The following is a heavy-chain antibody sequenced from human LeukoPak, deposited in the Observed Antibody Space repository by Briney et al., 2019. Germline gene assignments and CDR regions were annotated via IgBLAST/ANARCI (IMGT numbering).Heavy chain of an antibody. CDR2: ISGSGGST. D-gene: IGHD3-16*02. CDR3: AKDYYDYFWGSYRGYFDY. Sequence: GGSLRLSCAASGFTFSSYAMSWVRQAPGKGLEWVSAISGSGGSTYYADSVKGRFTISRDNSKNTLYLQMNSLRAEDTAVYYCAKDYYDYFWGSYRGYFDYWGQGTLVTVSS. V-gene: IGHV3-23*01. J-gene: IGHJ4*02. CDR1: GFTFSSYA.